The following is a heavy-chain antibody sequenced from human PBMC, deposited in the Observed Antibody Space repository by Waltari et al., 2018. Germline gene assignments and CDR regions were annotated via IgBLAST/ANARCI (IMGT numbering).Heavy chain of an antibody. V-gene: IGHV4-39*01. CDR1: GGSISSSSYY. CDR2: IYYSGST. Sequence: QLQLQESGPGLVKPSETLSLTCTVSGGSISSSSYYWGWIRQPPGKGLEWIGSIYYSGSTYYNPSLKSRVTISVDTSKNQFSLKLSSVTAADTAVYYCARPGYSSSWFRDYYYYGMDVWGQGTTVTVSS. CDR3: ARPGYSSSWFRDYYYYGMDV. J-gene: IGHJ6*02. D-gene: IGHD6-13*01.